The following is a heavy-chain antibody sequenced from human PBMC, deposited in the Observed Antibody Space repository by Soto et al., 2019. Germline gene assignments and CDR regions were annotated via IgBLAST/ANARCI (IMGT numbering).Heavy chain of an antibody. Sequence: QVQLVQSGAEVKKPGASVKVSCKASGYTFTSYAMHWVRQAPGQRLEWMGWINAGNGNTKYSQKFRGRVTITRDTPASTAYMELGSLRSEDTAVYYCARGYGGPIGWFDPWGQGTLVTVSS. CDR1: GYTFTSYA. CDR2: INAGNGNT. D-gene: IGHD3-16*01. CDR3: ARGYGGPIGWFDP. J-gene: IGHJ5*02. V-gene: IGHV1-3*01.